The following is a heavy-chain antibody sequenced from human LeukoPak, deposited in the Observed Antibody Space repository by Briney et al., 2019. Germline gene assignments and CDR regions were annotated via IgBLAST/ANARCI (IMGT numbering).Heavy chain of an antibody. CDR1: GFTLSSYW. Sequence: PGGSLRLSCATSGFTLSSYWMHWVRQVPGKGLEWLSRINNDGVSTSYADSVKGRFTISRDNAKNTLYLRMNSLRAEDTAVYYCARGFRMVVADPDYWGQGTLVTVSS. V-gene: IGHV3-74*01. CDR2: INNDGVST. CDR3: ARGFRMVVADPDY. D-gene: IGHD2-15*01. J-gene: IGHJ4*02.